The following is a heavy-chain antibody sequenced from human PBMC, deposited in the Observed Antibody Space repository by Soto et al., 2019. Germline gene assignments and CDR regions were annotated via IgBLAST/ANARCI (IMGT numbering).Heavy chain of an antibody. D-gene: IGHD6-19*01. Sequence: PGGSLRLSCAASGFTFSSYEMNWVRQAPGKGLEWVSYISSSGSTIYYADSVKGRFTISRDNAKNSLYLQMNSLRAEDTAGDYCARGLAVAGTDYYYGMDVWGQGTTVTVSS. CDR1: GFTFSSYE. CDR2: ISSSGSTI. CDR3: ARGLAVAGTDYYYGMDV. J-gene: IGHJ6*02. V-gene: IGHV3-48*03.